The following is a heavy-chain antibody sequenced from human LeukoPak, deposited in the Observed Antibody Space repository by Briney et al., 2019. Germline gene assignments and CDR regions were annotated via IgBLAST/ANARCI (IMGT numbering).Heavy chain of an antibody. D-gene: IGHD5-18*01. CDR2: IKSKTDGGTT. CDR1: GFTFSSSW. V-gene: IGHV3-15*01. J-gene: IGHJ4*02. CDR3: XXXPLVDTAMVTVY. Sequence: PGGSLRLSCAASGFTFSSSWMSWVRQAPGKGLEWVGRIKSKTDGGTTDYAAPVKGRFTISRDDSKNKLYLQMNSLKTEDTAVXXXXXXPLVDTAMVTVYWGQGTLVTVSS.